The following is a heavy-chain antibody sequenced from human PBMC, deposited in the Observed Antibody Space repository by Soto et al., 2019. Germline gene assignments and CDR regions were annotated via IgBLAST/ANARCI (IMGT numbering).Heavy chain of an antibody. D-gene: IGHD3-10*01. CDR1: GFSLTTSGVG. V-gene: IGHV2-5*02. J-gene: IGHJ4*02. CDR2: IYWDDDK. Sequence: QITLKESGPTLVRPTQTLTLTCTFSGFSLTTSGVGVGWIRQPPGKALEWLAVIYWDDDKRYSSSLKSRLTITKDTSKNQVVLTMTNMDPVDTATYYCAHHPYYGLGSYSFDYRGQGTLVTVSS. CDR3: AHHPYYGLGSYSFDY.